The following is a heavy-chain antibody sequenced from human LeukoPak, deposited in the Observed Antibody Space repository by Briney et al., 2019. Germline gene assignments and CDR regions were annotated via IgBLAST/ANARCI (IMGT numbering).Heavy chain of an antibody. CDR1: GFTFSSYA. Sequence: SGGSLRLSCAASGFTFSSYAMTWVRQAPGKGLEWVSSISGSGGGTYYADSVKGRFTISRDDSKNTLYLQIKSPRAEDTAVYYCAKVYGGATIDASDIWGQGTMVSVTS. CDR3: AKVYGGATIDASDI. V-gene: IGHV3-23*01. D-gene: IGHD1-26*01. CDR2: ISGSGGGT. J-gene: IGHJ3*02.